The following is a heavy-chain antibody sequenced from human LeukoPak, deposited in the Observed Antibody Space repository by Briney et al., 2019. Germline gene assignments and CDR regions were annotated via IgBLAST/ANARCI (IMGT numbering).Heavy chain of an antibody. CDR3: ARDRFFTYYYGSGSYPSPFDY. J-gene: IGHJ4*02. V-gene: IGHV4-4*07. D-gene: IGHD3-10*01. CDR2: IYTRGST. Sequence: SETLSLTCTVSGGSINNYYWSWIRQPAGKGLEWIGRIYTRGSTNYNPSLKSRVTISVDTSKNQFSLKLSSVTAADTAVYYCARDRFFTYYYGSGSYPSPFDYWGQGTLVTVSS. CDR1: GGSINNYY.